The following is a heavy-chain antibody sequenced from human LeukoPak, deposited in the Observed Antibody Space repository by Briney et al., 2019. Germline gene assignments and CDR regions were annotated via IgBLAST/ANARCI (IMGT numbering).Heavy chain of an antibody. CDR3: ARLSSNYYGSGSYFDY. CDR1: GGSISSSSYY. V-gene: IGHV4-39*01. Sequence: SETLSLTCTVSGGSISSSSYYWGWIRQPPGKGLEWIGSIYYSGSTYYNPSRKSRVTISVDTSKNQFSLTLSSVTAADTAVYYCARLSSNYYGSGSYFDYWGQGTLVTVSS. J-gene: IGHJ4*02. D-gene: IGHD3-10*01. CDR2: IYYSGST.